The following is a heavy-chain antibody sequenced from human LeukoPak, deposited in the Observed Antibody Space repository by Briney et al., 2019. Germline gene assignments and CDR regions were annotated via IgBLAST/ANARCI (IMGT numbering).Heavy chain of an antibody. CDR1: GFTFSSYE. D-gene: IGHD4-17*01. V-gene: IGHV3-48*03. CDR2: ISSSGSTI. Sequence: GGSLRPSCAASGFTFSSYEMNWVRQAPGKGLEWVSYISSSGSTIYYADSVKGRFTISRDNAKNSLYLQMNSLRAEDTAVYYCARMTTVTPSDYWGQGTLVTVSS. J-gene: IGHJ4*02. CDR3: ARMTTVTPSDY.